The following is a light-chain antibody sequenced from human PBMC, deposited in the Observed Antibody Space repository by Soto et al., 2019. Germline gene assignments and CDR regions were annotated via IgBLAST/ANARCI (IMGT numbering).Light chain of an antibody. Sequence: QSAPIQPASVSGSPGQSITISCTGTNSDIGLFSLVSWYQQYPDKAPKLILYEVSKWPSGIPHRFSCSKSGNTASLTISGLQAEEEADYYCCSYAGSRTWVFGGGTKLTVL. J-gene: IGLJ3*02. CDR2: EVS. CDR3: CSYAGSRTWV. CDR1: NSDIGLFSL. V-gene: IGLV2-23*02.